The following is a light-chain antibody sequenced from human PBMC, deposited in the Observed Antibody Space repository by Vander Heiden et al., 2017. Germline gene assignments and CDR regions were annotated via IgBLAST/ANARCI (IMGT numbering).Light chain of an antibody. CDR1: QGISSY. Sequence: DIQLTQSPSFLSASVGDRVTITCRASQGISSYLAWYQQKPGKAPKLLIYAASTLQRGVRSRFSGSGCGTEFTLTISSRQPEDFASYYCQQQNSYRPMYTFGQGTKLEIK. CDR2: AAS. V-gene: IGKV1-9*01. CDR3: QQQNSYRPMYT. J-gene: IGKJ2*01.